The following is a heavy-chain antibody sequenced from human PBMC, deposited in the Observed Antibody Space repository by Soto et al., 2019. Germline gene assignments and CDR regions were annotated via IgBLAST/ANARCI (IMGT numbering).Heavy chain of an antibody. Sequence: QVQLQESGPGLLRPSETLSLTCNVSGGSINHYCWTWIRQPPGKGLEWMGYIYYSGTTTNYNPSLKSRVTLSVDTSKNQFSLKLSSVTAADAAVYYCARLGGSYAVPHFDYWGQGTLVTVSS. D-gene: IGHD1-26*01. CDR1: GGSINHYC. CDR2: IYYSGTTT. J-gene: IGHJ4*02. CDR3: ARLGGSYAVPHFDY. V-gene: IGHV4-59*08.